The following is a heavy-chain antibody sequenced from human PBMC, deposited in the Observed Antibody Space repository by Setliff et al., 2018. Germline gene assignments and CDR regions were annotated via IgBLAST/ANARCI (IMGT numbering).Heavy chain of an antibody. V-gene: IGHV4-34*01. Sequence: SETLSLTCTVYGASFSDYYWGWIRQPPGKGLEWIAEINQSGNTNYNPTLNSLVSVSVDTPTNQFSLKVFSVTAADTAVYYCRFWSSYYKNDYWAQGTLVTVSS. CDR1: GASFSDYY. CDR2: INQSGNT. J-gene: IGHJ4*02. D-gene: IGHD3-3*01. CDR3: RFWSSYYKNDY.